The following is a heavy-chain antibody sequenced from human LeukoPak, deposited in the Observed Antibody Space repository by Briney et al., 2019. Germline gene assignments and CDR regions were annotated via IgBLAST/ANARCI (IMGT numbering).Heavy chain of an antibody. Sequence: ASVKVSCKASGYTFTNYGISWLRQAPGQGPEWMGWISAYSGHTNYAQKFQGRVTVTRDTSITTTYMELSRLRSDDTAVYFCARFGGYSGYDTPSFDYWGQGTLVTVSS. J-gene: IGHJ4*02. CDR1: GYTFTNYG. V-gene: IGHV1-18*01. CDR2: ISAYSGHT. D-gene: IGHD5-12*01. CDR3: ARFGGYSGYDTPSFDY.